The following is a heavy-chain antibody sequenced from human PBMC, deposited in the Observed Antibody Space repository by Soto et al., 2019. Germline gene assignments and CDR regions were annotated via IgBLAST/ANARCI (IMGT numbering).Heavy chain of an antibody. V-gene: IGHV1-18*01. J-gene: IGHJ4*02. CDR3: ARVGSSWKFDY. Sequence: ASVXVSFKSSFYTFTIYGIILVLQAPGQGLEWMGWISAYNVNTNYAQKLQGRVTMTTDKSTSTAYMELRSLRSDDTAVYYCARVGSSWKFDYWGQGTLVTVYS. CDR2: ISAYNVNT. CDR1: FYTFTIYG. D-gene: IGHD6-13*01.